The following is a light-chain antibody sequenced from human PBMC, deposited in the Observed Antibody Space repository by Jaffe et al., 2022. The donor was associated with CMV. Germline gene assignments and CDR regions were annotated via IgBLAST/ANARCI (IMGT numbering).Light chain of an antibody. V-gene: IGKV1-27*01. J-gene: IGKJ1*01. Sequence: DIQMTQSPSSLSASIGDRVTITCRASQGIGNFLAWYQQKPGKVPKLLIYGASNLESGVPSRFSGSGSGTDFTLTISSLQPEDVATYYCQKYNSAPWTFGQGTRV. CDR2: GAS. CDR1: QGIGNF. CDR3: QKYNSAPWT.